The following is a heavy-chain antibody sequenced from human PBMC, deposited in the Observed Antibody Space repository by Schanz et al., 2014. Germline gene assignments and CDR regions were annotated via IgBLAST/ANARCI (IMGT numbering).Heavy chain of an antibody. CDR1: GYTFTSYY. D-gene: IGHD6-19*01. V-gene: IGHV1-46*01. Sequence: QVQLVQSGAEVKKPGASVKVSCKASGYTFTSYYMHWVRQAPGQGLEWMGIINPSVGNTNYAQKFRGRVTMTRDTSTSTVYMELSSLRSEDTAVYYCARGLGDERWLDLNEAFDIWGQGTIVTVSS. CDR3: ARGLGDERWLDLNEAFDI. CDR2: INPSVGNT. J-gene: IGHJ3*02.